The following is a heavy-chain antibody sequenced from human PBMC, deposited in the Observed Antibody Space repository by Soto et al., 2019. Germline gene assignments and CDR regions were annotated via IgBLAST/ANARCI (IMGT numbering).Heavy chain of an antibody. V-gene: IGHV3-48*01. CDR2: ISSSSSTI. CDR3: ESYGWSIAARRTFDY. CDR1: GFTFSSYS. J-gene: IGHJ4*02. Sequence: GGSLRLSCAASGFTFSSYSMNWVRQAPGKGLEWVSYISSSSSTIYYADSVKGRFTISRDNAKNSLYLQMNSLRAEDTAVYYCESYGWSIAARRTFDYWGQGTLVTVSS. D-gene: IGHD6-6*01.